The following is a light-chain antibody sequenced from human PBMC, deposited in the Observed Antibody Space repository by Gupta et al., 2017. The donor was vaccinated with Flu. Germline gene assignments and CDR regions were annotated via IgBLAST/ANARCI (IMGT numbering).Light chain of an antibody. CDR3: QQDNTYWS. CDR2: KAS. V-gene: IGKV1-5*03. CDR1: QSISSW. J-gene: IGKJ1*01. Sequence: DIQLTQSPSTLSASVGDRVTITCRASQSISSWLAWYQQKPGKAPKLLIYKASSLESGVPSRFSGSGSGTEFTLTSSSRQPDDFANYHCQQDNTYWSFGQGTKVEIK.